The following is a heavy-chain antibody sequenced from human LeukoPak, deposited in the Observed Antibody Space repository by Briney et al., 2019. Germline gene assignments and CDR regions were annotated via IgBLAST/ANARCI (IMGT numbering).Heavy chain of an antibody. J-gene: IGHJ4*02. Sequence: PSETLSLTCAVYGGSFSGYYRSWIRQPPGKGLEWIGEINHSGSTNYNPSLKSRVTISVDTSKNQFSLKLSSVTAADTAVYYCARGGVVAPIDYWGQGTLVTVSS. V-gene: IGHV4-34*01. CDR1: GGSFSGYY. D-gene: IGHD5-12*01. CDR2: INHSGST. CDR3: ARGGVVAPIDY.